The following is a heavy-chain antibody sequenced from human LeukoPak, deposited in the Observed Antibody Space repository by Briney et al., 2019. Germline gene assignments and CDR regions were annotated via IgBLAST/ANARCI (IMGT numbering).Heavy chain of an antibody. J-gene: IGHJ4*02. D-gene: IGHD3-22*01. CDR2: INPNSGGT. V-gene: IGHV1-2*02. CDR3: ARGWGIRYYDSSGYYSRFDY. Sequence: ASVKVPCKASGYTFTGYYMHWVRQAPGQGLEWMGWINPNSGGTNYAQKFQGRVTMTRDTSISTAYMELSRLRSDDTAVYYCARGWGIRYYDSSGYYSRFDYWGQGTLVTVSS. CDR1: GYTFTGYY.